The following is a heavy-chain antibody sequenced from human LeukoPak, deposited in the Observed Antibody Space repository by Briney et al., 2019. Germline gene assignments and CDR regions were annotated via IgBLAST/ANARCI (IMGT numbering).Heavy chain of an antibody. V-gene: IGHV3-30-3*01. J-gene: IGHJ6*02. CDR3: ARNNGMDV. CDR1: GFTFSSFR. Sequence: GGSLRLSCAASGFTFSSFRVHWVRQSPGKGLEWVAVTSSDGINKYYADSVKGRFTISKDNAKNSLYLQMNSLRAEDTALYHCARNNGMDVWGQGTTVIVSS. CDR2: TSSDGINK.